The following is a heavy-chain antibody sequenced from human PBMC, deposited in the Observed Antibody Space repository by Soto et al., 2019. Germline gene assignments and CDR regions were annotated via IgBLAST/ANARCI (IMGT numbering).Heavy chain of an antibody. Sequence: QVHLEQWGAGLLKPSETLSLTCAIYGASLGGFHWTWLRQAPGKGLEWIGELIHGGSLHYNPSLKRRVTFSLATSKNQFSLQIMSVTAADTAVYYCARSPLGYDYVRQTWREVGDSFDIWGRGTLVTVSS. D-gene: IGHD3-16*01. CDR3: ARSPLGYDYVRQTWREVGDSFDI. CDR2: LIHGGSL. J-gene: IGHJ3*02. V-gene: IGHV4-34*12. CDR1: GASLGGFH.